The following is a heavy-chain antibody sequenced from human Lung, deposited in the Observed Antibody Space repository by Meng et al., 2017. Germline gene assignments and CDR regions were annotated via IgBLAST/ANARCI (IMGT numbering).Heavy chain of an antibody. Sequence: VQLQQSGPGLVDPTQTLSRTCTVSGVCIRSCNYYCSWIRQPPGKGLEWSGHIYNSGCTYYNPSLKSRITISVDTSKNQFSPKLSSVTAADTAVYYCARGQKGYFDLWGRGTLVTVSS. CDR1: GVCIRSCNYY. CDR2: IYNSGCT. J-gene: IGHJ2*01. CDR3: ARGQKGYFDL. V-gene: IGHV4-30-4*01.